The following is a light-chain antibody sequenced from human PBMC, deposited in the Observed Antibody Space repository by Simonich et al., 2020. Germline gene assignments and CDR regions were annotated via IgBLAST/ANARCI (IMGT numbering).Light chain of an antibody. CDR2: DVS. CDR1: SSDVGGYNY. J-gene: IGLJ3*02. V-gene: IGLV2-14*01. Sequence: QSALTQPASVSGSPGQSITISCTGTSSDVGGYNYVSWYQQHPGKAPKLMIYDVSTGPSGVSNRFSVSKSGNTASLTISGLQAEDEADYYCSSYTSSSTWVFGGGTKLTVL. CDR3: SSYTSSSTWV.